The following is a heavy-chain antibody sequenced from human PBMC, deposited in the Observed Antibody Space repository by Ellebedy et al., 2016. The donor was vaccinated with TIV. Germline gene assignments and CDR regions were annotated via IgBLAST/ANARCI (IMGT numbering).Heavy chain of an antibody. CDR2: IYPANGDT. Sequence: AASVKVSCKASGYIVTNHAIHWARQAPGQSFEWMGWIYPANGDTKYSQQFQGRVTFTSDTSASTDYMELSSLRSEDTAVYYCARDKPGGDNWFDPWGQGTLVTVSS. J-gene: IGHJ5*02. D-gene: IGHD3-16*01. CDR1: GYIVTNHA. V-gene: IGHV1-3*01. CDR3: ARDKPGGDNWFDP.